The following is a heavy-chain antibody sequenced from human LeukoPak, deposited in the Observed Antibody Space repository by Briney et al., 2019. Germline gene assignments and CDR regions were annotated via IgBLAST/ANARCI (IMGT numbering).Heavy chain of an antibody. D-gene: IGHD6-19*01. V-gene: IGHV3-23*01. J-gene: IGHJ4*02. CDR3: AKVAVAGYFDY. CDR2: VRGNAGTT. CDR1: GFVFSNYG. Sequence: GGSLRLSCAASGFVFSNYGMSWVRQAPGKGLEWVSAVRGNAGTTYYADSVKGRFTIFRDNSKNTLYLQMNGLRVEDTAVYYCAKVAVAGYFDYWGQGTLVTVSS.